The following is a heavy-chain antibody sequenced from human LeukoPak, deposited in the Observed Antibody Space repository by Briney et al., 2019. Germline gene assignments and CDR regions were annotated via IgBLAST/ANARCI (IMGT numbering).Heavy chain of an antibody. CDR2: INPNSGGT. CDR1: GYTFTGYY. J-gene: IGHJ4*02. V-gene: IGHV1-2*02. CDR3: ARGHTHTYYYDSSGYSDLDY. Sequence: ASVKVSCKASGYTFTGYYMHWVRQAPGQGLEWMGWINPNSGGTNYAQKFQGRVTMTRDTSISTAYMELSRLRSDDTAVYYCARGHTHTYYYDSSGYSDLDYWSQGTLVTVSS. D-gene: IGHD3-22*01.